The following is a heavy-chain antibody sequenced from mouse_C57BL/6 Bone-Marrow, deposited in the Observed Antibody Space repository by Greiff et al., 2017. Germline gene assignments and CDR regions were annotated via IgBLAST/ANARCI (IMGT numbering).Heavy chain of an antibody. V-gene: IGHV1-81*01. CDR3: ARIYGSSRYFDV. J-gene: IGHJ1*03. Sequence: QVQLQQSGAELARPGASVKLSCKASGYTFTSYGISWVKQRPGQGLEWIGEIYPRSGNTYYNEKFKGKATLTADKSSSTAYMELRSLTSEDSAVYFCARIYGSSRYFDVWGTGTTVTVSS. D-gene: IGHD1-1*01. CDR1: GYTFTSYG. CDR2: IYPRSGNT.